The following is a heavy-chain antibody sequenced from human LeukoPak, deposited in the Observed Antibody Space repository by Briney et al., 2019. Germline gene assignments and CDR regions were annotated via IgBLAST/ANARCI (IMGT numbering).Heavy chain of an antibody. Sequence: SETLSLTCAVYGGSFSGYYWSWIRQPPGKGLEWIGEINHSGSTNYNPSLKSRVTISVDTSKNQFSLKLSSVTAADTAVYYCARDRGIAARPYYFDYWGQGTLVTVSS. CDR1: GGSFSGYY. CDR2: INHSGST. J-gene: IGHJ4*02. V-gene: IGHV4-34*01. D-gene: IGHD6-6*01. CDR3: ARDRGIAARPYYFDY.